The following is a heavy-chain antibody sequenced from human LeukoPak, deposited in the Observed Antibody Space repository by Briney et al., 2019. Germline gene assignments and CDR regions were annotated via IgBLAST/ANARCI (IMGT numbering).Heavy chain of an antibody. V-gene: IGHV4-59*08. CDR3: ARHHPGQSGSFDI. D-gene: IGHD3-10*01. J-gene: IGHJ3*02. CDR1: GGSISSYF. CDR2: IDYTGST. Sequence: PSETLSLTCAVSGGSISSYFWSWIRQPPGTGLEWIGYIDYTGSTNYNPSLKSRLTISIDTSENQFSLKASSVTAAGTAVYYCARHHPGQSGSFDIWGQGTMVTVSS.